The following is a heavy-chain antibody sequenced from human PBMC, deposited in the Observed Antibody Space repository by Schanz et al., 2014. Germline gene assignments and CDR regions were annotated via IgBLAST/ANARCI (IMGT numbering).Heavy chain of an antibody. V-gene: IGHV3-23*01. CDR3: ARGLIAAAGGAFDY. J-gene: IGHJ4*02. CDR1: EFTFSTDA. CDR2: INTGVNT. Sequence: DVHLLESGGGLVQPGGSLRLSCAASEFTFSTDAMSWVRQAPGKGLEWVSAINTGVNTYYADSVRGRFTMSRDNSKNTLYLQMNSLRAGDAAVCYCARGLIAAAGGAFDYWGQGTLVAVSA. D-gene: IGHD6-13*01.